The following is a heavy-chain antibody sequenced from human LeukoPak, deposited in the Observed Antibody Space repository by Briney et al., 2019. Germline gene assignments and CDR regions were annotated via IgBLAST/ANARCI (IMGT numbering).Heavy chain of an antibody. CDR2: IHHSGGT. CDR1: GGSFSDFY. CDR3: ATQPDYYYYGMDV. V-gene: IGHV4-34*01. Sequence: SETLSLTCALYGGSFSDFYWGWIRQPPGKGLEWIGEIHHSGGTNYNPSLKSRVTISVDTSKNQFSLKLTSVTAADTAVYYCATQPDYYYYGMDVWGQGTTVTVSS. J-gene: IGHJ6*02.